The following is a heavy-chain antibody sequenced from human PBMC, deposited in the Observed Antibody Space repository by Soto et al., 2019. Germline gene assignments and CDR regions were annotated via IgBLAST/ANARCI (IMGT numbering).Heavy chain of an antibody. CDR2: IYYSGST. CDR3: ARRTEAGSFRDGYNYFDY. Sequence: SETLSLTCTVSGGSISSSSYYWGWIRQPPGKGLEWIGSIYYSGSTYYNPSLKSRVTISVDTSKNQFSLKLSSVTAADTAVYYCARRTEAGSFRDGYNYFDYWSQGTLVTVSS. D-gene: IGHD5-12*01. V-gene: IGHV4-39*01. J-gene: IGHJ4*02. CDR1: GGSISSSSYY.